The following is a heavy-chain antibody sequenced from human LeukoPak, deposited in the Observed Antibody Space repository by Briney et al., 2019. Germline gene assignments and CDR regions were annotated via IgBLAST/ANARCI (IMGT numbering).Heavy chain of an antibody. CDR1: GGSISSISYY. V-gene: IGHV4-39*01. Sequence: SETQSLTCTVSGGSISSISYYWGWVRQPPGKGLEWIGSIYYSGGTYYNPSLKSRVAISADTSKNQFSLKLSSVTAADTAVYYCARKYVATVDYWGQGTLVTVSS. J-gene: IGHJ4*02. D-gene: IGHD5-12*01. CDR2: IYYSGGT. CDR3: ARKYVATVDY.